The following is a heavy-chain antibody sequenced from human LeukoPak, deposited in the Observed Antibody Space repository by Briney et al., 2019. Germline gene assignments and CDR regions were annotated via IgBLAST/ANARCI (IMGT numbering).Heavy chain of an antibody. CDR3: ASAGNRHLDY. V-gene: IGHV3-53*01. CDR2: IYSGGST. Sequence: AGGSLILSCAASGCTVSSNYMSWVRQAPGKGLEWVSVIYSGGSTYDADSVKGRFTISRDNSKNTLYLQMNSLRAEDTAVYYCASAGNRHLDYWGQGTLITVSS. J-gene: IGHJ4*02. CDR1: GCTVSSNY.